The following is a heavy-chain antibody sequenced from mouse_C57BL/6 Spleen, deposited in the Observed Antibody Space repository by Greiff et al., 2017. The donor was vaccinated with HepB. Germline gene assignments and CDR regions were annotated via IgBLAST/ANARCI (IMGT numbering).Heavy chain of an antibody. V-gene: IGHV1-61*01. J-gene: IGHJ2*01. D-gene: IGHD1-1*01. CDR2: IYPSDSET. CDR3: ARPYYYGSLYYFDY. CDR1: GYTFTSYW. Sequence: VQLQQSGAELVRPGSSVKLSCKASGYTFTSYWMDWVKQRPGQGLEWIGNIYPSDSETHYNQKFKDKATLTVDKSSSTAYMQLSSLTSEDSAVYYCARPYYYGSLYYFDYWGQGTTLTVSS.